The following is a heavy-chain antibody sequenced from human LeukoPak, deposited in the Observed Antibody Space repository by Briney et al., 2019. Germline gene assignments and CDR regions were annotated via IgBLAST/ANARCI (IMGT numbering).Heavy chain of an antibody. V-gene: IGHV4-59*01. CDR1: GGSISSYY. J-gene: IGHJ4*02. CDR3: ARGSADGDYFDY. CDR2: THYSGST. Sequence: SETLSLTCTVSGGSISSYYWSWLRQPPGKGLEYIGYTHYSGSTNYNPSLKSRVTISLDTSGNQFSLKLSSVTAADTAVYYYARGSADGDYFDYWGQGTLVTVSS. D-gene: IGHD1-26*01.